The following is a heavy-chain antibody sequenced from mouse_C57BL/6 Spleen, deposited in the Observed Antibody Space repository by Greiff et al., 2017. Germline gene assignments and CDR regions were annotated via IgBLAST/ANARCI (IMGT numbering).Heavy chain of an antibody. CDR3: ARGLTGAWFAY. CDR1: GYAFSSSW. J-gene: IGHJ3*01. Sequence: QVQLQQSGPELVKPGASVKISCKASGYAFSSSWMNWVKQRPGKGLEWIGRIYPGDGDPNYNGKFKGKATLTADKSSSTAYMQLSSLTSEDSAVYFCARGLTGAWFAYWGQGTLVTVSA. CDR2: IYPGDGDP. D-gene: IGHD4-1*01. V-gene: IGHV1-82*01.